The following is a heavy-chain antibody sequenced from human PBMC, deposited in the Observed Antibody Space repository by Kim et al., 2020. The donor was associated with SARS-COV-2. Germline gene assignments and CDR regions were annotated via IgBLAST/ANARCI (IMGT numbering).Heavy chain of an antibody. J-gene: IGHJ3*02. CDR2: ISSNGGST. D-gene: IGHD3-22*01. V-gene: IGHV3-64*01. Sequence: GGSLRLSCAASGFTFSSYAMHWVRQAPGKGLEYVSAISSNGGSTYYANSVKGRFTISRDNSKNTLYLQMGSLRAEDMAVYYCARGGYYDTSGAAFDIWGQGTMVTVSS. CDR3: ARGGYYDTSGAAFDI. CDR1: GFTFSSYA.